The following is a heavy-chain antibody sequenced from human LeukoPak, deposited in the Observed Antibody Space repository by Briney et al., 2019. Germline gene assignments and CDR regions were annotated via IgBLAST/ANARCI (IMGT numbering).Heavy chain of an antibody. J-gene: IGHJ3*02. D-gene: IGHD6-19*01. CDR1: GYTFISYG. Sequence: GASVKVSCKASGYTFISYGISWVRQAPGQGLEWMGWISAYNGNTNYAQKLQGRVTMTTDTSTSTAYMELRSLRSDDTAVYYCARERIAVAGTDAFDIWGQGTMVTVSS. CDR2: ISAYNGNT. CDR3: ARERIAVAGTDAFDI. V-gene: IGHV1-18*01.